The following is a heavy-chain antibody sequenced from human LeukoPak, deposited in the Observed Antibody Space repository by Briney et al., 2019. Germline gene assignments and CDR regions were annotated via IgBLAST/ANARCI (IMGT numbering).Heavy chain of an antibody. CDR3: ARLYRDGYNYNWFDP. D-gene: IGHD5-24*01. CDR1: GYSFTSYW. V-gene: IGHV5-51*01. CDR2: IYPGDSDT. J-gene: IGHJ5*02. Sequence: GESLKISCKGSGYSFTSYWIGWVRQMPGKGLEWMGIIYPGDSDTRYSPSFQGQVTISADKSISTAYLQWSSLKASDTAMYYCARLYRDGYNYNWFDPWGQGTLVTVSS.